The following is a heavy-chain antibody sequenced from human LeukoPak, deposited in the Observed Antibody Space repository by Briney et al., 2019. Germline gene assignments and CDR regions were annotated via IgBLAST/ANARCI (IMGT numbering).Heavy chain of an antibody. J-gene: IGHJ4*02. CDR3: ARDTPLGIVGTGYFDY. V-gene: IGHV1-69*05. CDR1: GGTFSSYA. Sequence: SVKVSCKASGGTFSSYAISWVRQAPGQGLEWMGGIIPIFGTANYAQKFQGRVTITTDESTSTAYMELSSLRSEDTAVYYCARDTPLGIVGTGYFDYWGQGTLVTVSS. D-gene: IGHD1-26*01. CDR2: IIPIFGTA.